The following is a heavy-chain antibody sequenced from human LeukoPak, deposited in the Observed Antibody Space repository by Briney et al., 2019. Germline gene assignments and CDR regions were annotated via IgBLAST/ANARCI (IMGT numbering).Heavy chain of an antibody. CDR3: ARRAPYYYDSSGYYNYYYYMDV. J-gene: IGHJ6*03. V-gene: IGHV4-39*01. CDR2: IYYSGST. CDR1: GGSISSSSYY. Sequence: SETLSLTCTVPGGSISSSSYYWGWIRQPPGKGLEWIGSIYYSGSTYYNPSLKSRVTISVDTSKNQFSLKLSSVTAADTAVYYCARRAPYYYDSSGYYNYYYYMDVWGKGTTVTVSS. D-gene: IGHD3-22*01.